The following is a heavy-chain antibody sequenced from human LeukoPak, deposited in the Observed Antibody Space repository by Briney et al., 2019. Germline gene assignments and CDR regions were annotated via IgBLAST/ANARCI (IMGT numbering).Heavy chain of an antibody. CDR1: GFTFSSYA. Sequence: GGSLRLSCAASGFTFSSYAMSWVRQAPGKGLEWVSAISGSGGSTYYADSVKGRFTISRDNSKNTLYLQMNSLRAEDTAVYYCAKDTAIAVAGLDAFDIWGQGTMVTVSS. J-gene: IGHJ3*02. V-gene: IGHV3-23*01. CDR2: ISGSGGST. CDR3: AKDTAIAVAGLDAFDI. D-gene: IGHD6-19*01.